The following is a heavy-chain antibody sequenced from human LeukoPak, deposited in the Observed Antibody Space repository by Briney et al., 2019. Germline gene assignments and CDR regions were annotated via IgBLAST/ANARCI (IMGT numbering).Heavy chain of an antibody. Sequence: GGSLRLSSAASGFTFSSYAMSWVCQAPGKGLEWVSAISGSGGSTYYADSVKGRFTISRDNSKNTLYLQMNSLRAEDTAVYYCAKYLKAGCLEWLLPFDYWGQGTLVTVSS. CDR1: GFTFSSYA. V-gene: IGHV3-23*01. CDR3: AKYLKAGCLEWLLPFDY. D-gene: IGHD3-3*01. CDR2: ISGSGGST. J-gene: IGHJ4*02.